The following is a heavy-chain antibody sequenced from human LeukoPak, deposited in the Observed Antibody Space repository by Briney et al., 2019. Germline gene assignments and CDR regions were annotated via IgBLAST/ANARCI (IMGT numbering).Heavy chain of an antibody. V-gene: IGHV4-59*01. Sequence: PSETLSLICTVSGGSISIYYWSWTRQPPGKGLEWIGYIHYSGSTNYNPSLKCRVTMSVDTSKNQLSLKLTSMTAADTAVYYCAKELGATVDNDGMDVWGQGTTVTVSS. CDR3: AKELGATVDNDGMDV. D-gene: IGHD4-23*01. CDR1: GGSISIYY. J-gene: IGHJ6*02. CDR2: IHYSGST.